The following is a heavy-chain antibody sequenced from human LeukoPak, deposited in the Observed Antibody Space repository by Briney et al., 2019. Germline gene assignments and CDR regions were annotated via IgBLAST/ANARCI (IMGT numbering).Heavy chain of an antibody. V-gene: IGHV3-73*01. CDR3: TRQRVGTGTCDY. Sequence: GGSLRLSCAASGFTFSASPMHWVRQASGRGLEWVGRIRDKANSYATAYAASVKGRFTISRDDSKSTAYLEMNSLKTEDTAVYYCTRQRVGTGTCDYWGQGTLVTVSS. D-gene: IGHD3-16*01. CDR1: GFTFSASP. J-gene: IGHJ4*02. CDR2: IRDKANSYAT.